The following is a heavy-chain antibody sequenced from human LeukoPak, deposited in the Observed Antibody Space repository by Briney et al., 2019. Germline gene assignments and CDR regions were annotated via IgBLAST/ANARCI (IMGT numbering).Heavy chain of an antibody. Sequence: GGSLRLSCAASGFTFGIYAMSWVRQAPGQGLDWVSAISARDGSTYYADSVKGRFTISRDNSKNTLYLQMNSLRAGDTAIYYCAKAQRQLGYFDWLLYYFDYWGQGTLVTVSS. J-gene: IGHJ4*02. CDR1: GFTFGIYA. CDR3: AKAQRQLGYFDWLLYYFDY. V-gene: IGHV3-23*01. CDR2: ISARDGST. D-gene: IGHD3-9*01.